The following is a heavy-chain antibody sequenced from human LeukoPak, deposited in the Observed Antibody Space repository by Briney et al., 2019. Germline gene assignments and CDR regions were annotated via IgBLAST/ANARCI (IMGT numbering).Heavy chain of an antibody. CDR3: AREIDYDSSGYYEGLEDY. D-gene: IGHD3-22*01. CDR2: INSSGSTI. J-gene: IGHJ4*02. CDR1: GFTFSSYE. V-gene: IGHV3-48*03. Sequence: GGSLRLSCAASGFTFSSYEMNWVRQAPGKGLEWVSYINSSGSTIYYADSVKGRFTISRDNAKNSLYLQMNSLRAEDTAVYYCAREIDYDSSGYYEGLEDYWGQGTLVTVSS.